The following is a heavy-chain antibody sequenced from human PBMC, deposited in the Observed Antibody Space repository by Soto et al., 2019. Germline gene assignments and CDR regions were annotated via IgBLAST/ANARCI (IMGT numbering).Heavy chain of an antibody. D-gene: IGHD6-13*01. V-gene: IGHV3-23*01. CDR3: AKVWAEQLVYYYGTDV. J-gene: IGHJ6*02. Sequence: GGSLRLSCAPSGFTFSSYAMSWVRQAPGKGLGWVSAISGSGGSTYYADSVKGRFTISRDNSKNTLYLQMNSLRAEDTAVYYCAKVWAEQLVYYYGTDVWGQGTTVTVSS. CDR1: GFTFSSYA. CDR2: ISGSGGST.